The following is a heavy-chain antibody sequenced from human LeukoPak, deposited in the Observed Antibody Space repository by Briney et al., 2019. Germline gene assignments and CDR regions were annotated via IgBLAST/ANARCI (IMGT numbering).Heavy chain of an antibody. CDR1: GFTFSRHG. Sequence: GRSLRLSCAPSGFTFSRHGMHWVRQAPGKGLEWVAIISNDGSRKYYGHSVEGRFTISRDNSKNTLYPQMDSLRAEDTAVYYCARDRAWNYFDYWGQGTLVTVSS. J-gene: IGHJ4*02. CDR2: ISNDGSRK. D-gene: IGHD3-3*01. V-gene: IGHV3-30*03. CDR3: ARDRAWNYFDY.